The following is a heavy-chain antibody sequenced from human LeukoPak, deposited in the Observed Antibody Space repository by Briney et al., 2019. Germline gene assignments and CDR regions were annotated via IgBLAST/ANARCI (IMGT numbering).Heavy chain of an antibody. D-gene: IGHD3-22*01. CDR2: VSGPGTTT. CDR3: ATRRSGNYFATFDY. J-gene: IGHJ4*02. Sequence: GGSLRLSCAASVFTFINYAMNWVRQAPEKGLEWVSTVSGPGTTTYYADSVKGRFTVSRDNSKNTVFLQMDSLRAEDTAVYYCATRRSGNYFATFDYWGQGILVTVSS. V-gene: IGHV3-23*01. CDR1: VFTFINYA.